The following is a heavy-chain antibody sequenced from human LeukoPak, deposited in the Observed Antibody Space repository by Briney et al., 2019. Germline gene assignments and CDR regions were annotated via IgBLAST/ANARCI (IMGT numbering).Heavy chain of an antibody. CDR2: IIPIFGTA. D-gene: IGHD6-19*01. CDR1: GGTFSSYA. J-gene: IGHJ4*02. CDR3: ARSDEGSGWYCFDY. V-gene: IGHV1-69*13. Sequence: PAASVKVSCKASGGTFSSYAISWVRQAPGQGLEWMGGIIPIFGTANYAQKFQGRVTITADESTSTAYMELSSLRSEDTAVYYCARSDEGSGWYCFDYWGQGTLVTVSS.